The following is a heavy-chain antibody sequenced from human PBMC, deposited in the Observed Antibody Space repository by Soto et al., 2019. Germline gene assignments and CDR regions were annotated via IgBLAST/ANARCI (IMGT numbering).Heavy chain of an antibody. J-gene: IGHJ5*02. CDR3: ARAXYDFWSGYSGSSNWFDP. CDR1: GGTFSSYA. CDR2: IIPIFGTA. Sequence: SLKVSCKASGGTFSSYAISWVRQAPGQGLEWMGGIIPIFGTANYTQKFQGRVTITADKSTSTAYMELSSLRSEDTAVYYCARAXYDFWSGYSGSSNWFDPWGQGTLVTVYS. V-gene: IGHV1-69*06. D-gene: IGHD3-3*01.